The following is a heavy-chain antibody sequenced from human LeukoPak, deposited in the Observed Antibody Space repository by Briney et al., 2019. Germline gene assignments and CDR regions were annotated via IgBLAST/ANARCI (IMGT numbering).Heavy chain of an antibody. J-gene: IGHJ4*02. D-gene: IGHD3-3*01. Sequence: ASVTVSCKASGYTFTGYYMHWVRQAPGQGLERMGLVNANRGDTKYAQKFQARATMTRDTSISTAYMELSRLRSDDTAMYYCAREMSGYSDYWGEGTLVTVSS. V-gene: IGHV1-2*02. CDR2: VNANRGDT. CDR1: GYTFTGYY. CDR3: AREMSGYSDY.